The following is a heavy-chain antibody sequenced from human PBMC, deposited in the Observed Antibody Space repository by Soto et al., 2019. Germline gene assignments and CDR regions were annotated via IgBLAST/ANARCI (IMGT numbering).Heavy chain of an antibody. CDR3: ARRGFYYDSSGFYYVY. D-gene: IGHD3-22*01. CDR1: GYSFASYW. CDR2: IYPGDSDT. Sequence: GESLKISCKASGYSFASYWIGWVRQMPGKGLEWMGIIYPGDSDTRYSPSFQGQVTISADKSISTAYLQWSSLKASDTAMYYCARRGFYYDSSGFYYVYWGQGTLVTVSS. V-gene: IGHV5-51*01. J-gene: IGHJ4*02.